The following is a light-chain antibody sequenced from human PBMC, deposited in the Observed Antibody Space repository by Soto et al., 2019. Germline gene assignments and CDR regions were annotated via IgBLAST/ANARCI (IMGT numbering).Light chain of an antibody. V-gene: IGKV1-6*01. J-gene: IGKJ1*01. Sequence: AIQMTQSPSSLSASVGDRVTITCRASQGIRNDLGWYQQKPGKAPKLLIYAASSLQSGVPSRFSASGSGTYFTLTISILQPEDFATYYCLQDYNYPWTFGQGTKVEIK. CDR3: LQDYNYPWT. CDR2: AAS. CDR1: QGIRND.